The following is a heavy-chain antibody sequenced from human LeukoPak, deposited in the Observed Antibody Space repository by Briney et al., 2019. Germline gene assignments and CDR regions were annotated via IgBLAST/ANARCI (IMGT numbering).Heavy chain of an antibody. J-gene: IGHJ5*02. CDR3: ATFVINPGGLLLENWFDP. CDR1: GGSISSGGYY. D-gene: IGHD2/OR15-2a*01. V-gene: IGHV4-31*11. Sequence: SETLSLTCAVSGGSISSGGYYWSWIRQHPGKGLEWIGYIYYSGSTYYNPSLKSRVTISVDTSKNQFSLKLSSVTAADTAVYYCATFVINPGGLLLENWFDPWGQGTLVTVSS. CDR2: IYYSGST.